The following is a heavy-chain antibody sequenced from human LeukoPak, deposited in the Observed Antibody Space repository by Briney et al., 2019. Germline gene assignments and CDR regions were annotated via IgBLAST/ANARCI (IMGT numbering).Heavy chain of an antibody. CDR1: GFTFDDYA. CDR2: ISWNSGSI. CDR3: ARDVQYDSSGYTFHF. V-gene: IGHV3-9*01. Sequence: GRSLRLSCAASGFTFDDYAMHWVRQAPGKGLEWVSGISWNSGSIGYADSVKGRFTISRDNAKNTLYLQMNSLRVEETAVYYCARDVQYDSSGYTFHFWGQGILVTVSS. J-gene: IGHJ4*02. D-gene: IGHD3-22*01.